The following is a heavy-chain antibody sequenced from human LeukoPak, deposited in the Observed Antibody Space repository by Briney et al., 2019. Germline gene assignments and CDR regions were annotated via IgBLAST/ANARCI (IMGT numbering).Heavy chain of an antibody. CDR1: GGSISSYY. CDR2: IYYSGST. V-gene: IGHV4-59*12. CDR3: AADIMVRGVIIFDY. D-gene: IGHD3-10*01. Sequence: SETLSLTCTVSGGSISSYYWSWIRQPPGKGLEWIGYIYYSGSTNYNPSLKSRVTISVDTSKNQFSLKLSSVTAEDTAVYYCAADIMVRGVIIFDYWGQGTLVTVSS. J-gene: IGHJ4*02.